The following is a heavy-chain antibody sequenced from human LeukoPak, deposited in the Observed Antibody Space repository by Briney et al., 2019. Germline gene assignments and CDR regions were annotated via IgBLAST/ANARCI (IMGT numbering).Heavy chain of an antibody. D-gene: IGHD4-17*01. Sequence: PGESLRLSCAASGFTFTTYWMSWVRQPPGKGLEWVAAVSYDGNLQHYADAVKGRFTVSRDNSKNTVFLQINSLRTEDSAVYWCVKVYPTVTTSSVLGSWGQGTLVAVSS. V-gene: IGHV3-30*18. J-gene: IGHJ4*02. CDR3: VKVYPTVTTSSVLGS. CDR1: GFTFTTYW. CDR2: VSYDGNLQ.